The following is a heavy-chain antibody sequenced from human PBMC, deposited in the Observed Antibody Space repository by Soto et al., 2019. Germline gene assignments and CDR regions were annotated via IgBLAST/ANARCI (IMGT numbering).Heavy chain of an antibody. J-gene: IGHJ5*02. Sequence: QVQLVQSGAEVKKPGASVKVSCKASGYNFTTHYIQWVRQAPGQGLEWMGMINPSGGSTRYAQKFQGRVTMTRDTSTNTLYMELTSLRSEDTAVYYCARVRSSGWYWFDPWGQGTLLTVSS. CDR3: ARVRSSGWYWFDP. CDR1: GYNFTTHY. V-gene: IGHV1-46*01. CDR2: INPSGGST. D-gene: IGHD6-19*01.